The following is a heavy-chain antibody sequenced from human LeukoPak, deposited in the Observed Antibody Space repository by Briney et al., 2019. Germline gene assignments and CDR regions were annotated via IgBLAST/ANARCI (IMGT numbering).Heavy chain of an antibody. CDR2: IYYSGST. CDR1: GGSISSYY. J-gene: IGHJ4*02. Sequence: PSETLSLTCTVSGGSISSYYWSWIRQPPGKGLEWIGYIYYSGSTNYNPSLKSRVTISVDTSKNQFSLKLSSVTAADTAVYYCARDAYCGGDCYRGLDYWGQGTLVTVSS. V-gene: IGHV4-59*12. CDR3: ARDAYCGGDCYRGLDY. D-gene: IGHD2-21*02.